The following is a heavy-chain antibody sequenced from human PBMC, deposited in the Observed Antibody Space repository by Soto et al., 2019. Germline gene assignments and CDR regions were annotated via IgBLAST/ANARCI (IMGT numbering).Heavy chain of an antibody. J-gene: IGHJ6*02. Sequence: GASVKVSCKASGGTFSSYAIRWVRQAPGQGLEWMGGIIPIFGTANYAQKFQGRVTITADESTSTAYMELSSLRSEDTAVYYCARGYTLLRLEPRGDYYYYGMDVWGQGTTVTVSS. CDR3: ARGYTLLRLEPRGDYYYYGMDV. CDR1: GGTFSSYA. D-gene: IGHD3-16*01. CDR2: IIPIFGTA. V-gene: IGHV1-69*13.